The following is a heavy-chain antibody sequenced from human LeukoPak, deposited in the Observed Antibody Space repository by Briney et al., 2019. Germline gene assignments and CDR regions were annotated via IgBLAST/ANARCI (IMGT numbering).Heavy chain of an antibody. Sequence: SETLSLTCTVSGGSISSYYWSWLRQPAGKGLEWIGRIYTSGSTNYNPSLKSRVTMSVDTSKNQFSLKLSSVTAADTAVYYCARGGYCSSTSCYKGEWFDLWGQGTLVTVSS. CDR2: IYTSGST. V-gene: IGHV4-4*07. J-gene: IGHJ5*02. CDR1: GGSISSYY. CDR3: ARGGYCSSTSCYKGEWFDL. D-gene: IGHD2-2*02.